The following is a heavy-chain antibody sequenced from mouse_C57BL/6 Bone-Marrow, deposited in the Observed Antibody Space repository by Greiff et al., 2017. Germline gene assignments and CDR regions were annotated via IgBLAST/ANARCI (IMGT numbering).Heavy chain of an antibody. CDR2: IRNKANNHST. CDR3: TVYYDYDGYYFDY. CDR1: GFTFSDAW. D-gene: IGHD2-4*01. V-gene: IGHV6-6*01. J-gene: IGHJ2*01. Sequence: EVKLEESGGGLVQPGGSMKLSCAASGFTFSDAWMDWVRQSPEKGLEWVAEIRNKANNHSTYYPESVKGRFTISRDDSKSSVYLQMNSLRAEDTGIYYCTVYYDYDGYYFDYWGQGTTLTVSS.